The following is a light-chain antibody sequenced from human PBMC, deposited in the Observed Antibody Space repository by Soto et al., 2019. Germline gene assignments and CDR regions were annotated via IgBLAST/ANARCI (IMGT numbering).Light chain of an antibody. V-gene: IGKV1-5*03. CDR2: KMS. J-gene: IGKJ1*01. Sequence: DIQMTQSPSTLFASVGPPVPITCRARQSISAWLAWYRQRPGKAPKLLIYKMSASERGVPSRFSGSGSGTEFTLTISSLQPEDFATYYCQQYNSSPWTFGQGTKVDI. CDR1: QSISAW. CDR3: QQYNSSPWT.